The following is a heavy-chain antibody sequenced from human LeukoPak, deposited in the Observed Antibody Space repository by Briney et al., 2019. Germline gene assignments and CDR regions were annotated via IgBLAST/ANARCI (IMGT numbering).Heavy chain of an antibody. CDR2: IYHSGST. D-gene: IGHD6-19*01. CDR1: GYSISSGYY. V-gene: IGHV4-38-2*02. CDR3: ARAAVAGTGGFDY. Sequence: SETLSLTCTVSGYSISSGYYWGWIRQPPGKGLEWIGSIYHSGSTYYNPSLKSRVTISVDTSKNQFSLKLSSVTAADTAVYYCARAAVAGTGGFDYWGQGTLVTVSS. J-gene: IGHJ4*02.